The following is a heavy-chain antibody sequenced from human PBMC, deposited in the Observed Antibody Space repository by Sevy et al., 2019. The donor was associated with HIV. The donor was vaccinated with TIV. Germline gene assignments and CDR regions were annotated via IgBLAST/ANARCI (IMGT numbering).Heavy chain of an antibody. J-gene: IGHJ3*02. CDR1: GYTLTELS. CDR3: ATAGGGNYDSSGLFAFDI. CDR2: FDPEDGET. V-gene: IGHV1-24*01. Sequence: ASVKVSCKVSGYTLTELSMHWVRQAPGKGLEWMGGFDPEDGETNYAQKFQGRVTMTEDTSTDTAYMELSSLRSEDTAVYYCATAGGGNYDSSGLFAFDIWGQGTMVTVSS. D-gene: IGHD3-22*01.